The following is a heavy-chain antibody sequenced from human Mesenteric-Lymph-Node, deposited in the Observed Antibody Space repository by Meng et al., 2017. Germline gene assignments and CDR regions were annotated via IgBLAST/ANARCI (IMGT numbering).Heavy chain of an antibody. V-gene: IGHV3-7*01. Sequence: GESLKISCAASGFTFSNYRMSWVRQAPGKGPEWVANVNYDGSEKFYVDSVEGRFTISRDNTKNSLYLQMNSLRAEDTAVYYCARDREAGTFHVSPCAYWGQGTLVTVSS. D-gene: IGHD6-19*01. CDR3: ARDREAGTFHVSPCAY. CDR2: VNYDGSEK. J-gene: IGHJ4*02. CDR1: GFTFSNYR.